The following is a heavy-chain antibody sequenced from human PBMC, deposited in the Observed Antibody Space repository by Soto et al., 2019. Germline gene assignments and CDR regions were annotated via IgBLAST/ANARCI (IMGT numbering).Heavy chain of an antibody. J-gene: IGHJ4*02. CDR3: VRALPYSSSGDS. CDR2: ISASNGNI. CDR1: GYTFTTYG. Sequence: QVQLVQSGAEVKKPGASVRVSCMASGYTFTTYGISWVRQAPGQGLEWMGWISASNGNIYYGQKFQGRVTMTTDSFTSTAYMELSSLTSDDTAVYYCVRALPYSSSGDSWGRGTLVTVSS. D-gene: IGHD6-13*01. V-gene: IGHV1-18*01.